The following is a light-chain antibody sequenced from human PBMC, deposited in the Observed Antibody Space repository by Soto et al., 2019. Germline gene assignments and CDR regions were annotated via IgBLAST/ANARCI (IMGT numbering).Light chain of an antibody. Sequence: AIQMTQSPSSLSASVGDRVTIXXRASQGIRNDLGWYQQKPGNAPKLXIYGAFNLQTGVPPRFSGSGFGTDFTLTISSLQPEDFATYYCLQDHNYPWTFGQGTKVDIK. CDR1: QGIRND. V-gene: IGKV1-6*01. J-gene: IGKJ1*01. CDR2: GAF. CDR3: LQDHNYPWT.